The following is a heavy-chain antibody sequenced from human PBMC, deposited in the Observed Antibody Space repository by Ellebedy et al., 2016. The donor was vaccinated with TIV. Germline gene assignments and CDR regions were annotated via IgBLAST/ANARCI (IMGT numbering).Heavy chain of an antibody. CDR1: GYTFTSYD. V-gene: IGHV1-69*04. Sequence: AASVKVSCKASGYTFTSYDINWVRQAPGQGLEWMGRIIPILGIANYAQKFQGRVTITADKSTSTAYMELSSLRSEDTAVYYCARAIRQLEVDYWGQGTLVTVSS. CDR2: IIPILGIA. CDR3: ARAIRQLEVDY. J-gene: IGHJ4*02. D-gene: IGHD6-13*01.